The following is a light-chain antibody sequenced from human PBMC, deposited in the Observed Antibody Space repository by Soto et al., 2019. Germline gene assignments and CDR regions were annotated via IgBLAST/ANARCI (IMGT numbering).Light chain of an antibody. Sequence: EIVLTQSPGTLSLSPGERATLSCRASQSVSSSYLAWYQQKPGQAPRLLIYGASSIATGIPDRFSGSGSVTDFTLTINRLEPEDFAVYYCQQYGFLFGPGTKVDIK. CDR3: QQYGFL. CDR2: GAS. CDR1: QSVSSSY. V-gene: IGKV3-20*01. J-gene: IGKJ3*01.